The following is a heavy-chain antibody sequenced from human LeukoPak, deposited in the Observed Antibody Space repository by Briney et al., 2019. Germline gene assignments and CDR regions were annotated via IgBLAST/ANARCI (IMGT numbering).Heavy chain of an antibody. CDR1: GYTFTGYY. J-gene: IGHJ6*02. CDR3: ATHLAFCGGDCRQYYYYGVDV. V-gene: IGHV1-2*02. CDR2: INPDSGGS. Sequence: ASVTVSCKASGYTFTGYYIHWVRQAPGQGLEWMGWINPDSGGSNSAQKFQGRVTMTRDTSISTAYMELSRLTSDDTALYYCATHLAFCGGDCRQYYYYGVDVWGQGTTVTVSS. D-gene: IGHD2-21*02.